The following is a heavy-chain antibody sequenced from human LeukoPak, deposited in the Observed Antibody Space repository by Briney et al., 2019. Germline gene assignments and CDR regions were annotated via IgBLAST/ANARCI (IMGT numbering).Heavy chain of an antibody. J-gene: IGHJ5*02. Sequence: SETLSLTCAVYGGSFSGYYWSWIRQPPGKGLEWIGEINHSGSTNYNPSLKSRVTISVDTSKNQFSLKLSSVTAADTAVYYRARGRITRGLPDPWGQGTLVTVSS. CDR1: GGSFSGYY. CDR2: INHSGST. CDR3: ARGRITRGLPDP. V-gene: IGHV4-34*01. D-gene: IGHD1-26*01.